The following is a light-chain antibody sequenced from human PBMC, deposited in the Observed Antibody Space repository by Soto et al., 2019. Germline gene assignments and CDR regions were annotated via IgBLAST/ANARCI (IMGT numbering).Light chain of an antibody. Sequence: QSALTQPVSVSGSPGQPITISCTGTSSDVGGYNYVSWYQHHPGKAPKLMIYEVSNRTSGVSNRFSGSKSGNTASLTITGLQAEDEADYYSSSYTSSDTRVFGTGTKVTVL. CDR1: SSDVGGYNY. CDR2: EVS. CDR3: SSYTSSDTRV. V-gene: IGLV2-14*01. J-gene: IGLJ1*01.